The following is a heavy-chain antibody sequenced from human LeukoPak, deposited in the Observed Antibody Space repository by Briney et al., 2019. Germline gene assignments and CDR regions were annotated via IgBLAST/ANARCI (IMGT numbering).Heavy chain of an antibody. J-gene: IGHJ6*03. CDR1: GGSISSYY. Sequence: SETLSLTCTASGGSISSYYWSWIRQPPGKGLEWIGYIYYSGSTNYNPSLKSRVTISVDTSKNQFSLKLSSVTAADTAVYYCARVTKDFGDYYYYYYMDVWGKGTTVTVSS. CDR2: IYYSGST. D-gene: IGHD3-10*01. V-gene: IGHV4-59*01. CDR3: ARVTKDFGDYYYYYYMDV.